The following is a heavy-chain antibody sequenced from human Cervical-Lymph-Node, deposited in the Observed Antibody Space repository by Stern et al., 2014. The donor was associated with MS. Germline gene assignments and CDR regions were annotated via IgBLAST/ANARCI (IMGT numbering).Heavy chain of an antibody. D-gene: IGHD4-17*01. Sequence: QVQLGQSGAEVKKPGASVKVSCKASGGTFSSYAISWVRQAPGQGPEWMGSIVPIFGAPNYAHKFQVRLTITADESTSTAYMELSSLKSDDAAVYYCARATVSRGAFDIWGQGTMVTVSS. CDR2: IVPIFGAP. CDR3: ARATVSRGAFDI. J-gene: IGHJ3*02. V-gene: IGHV1-69*18. CDR1: GGTFSSYA.